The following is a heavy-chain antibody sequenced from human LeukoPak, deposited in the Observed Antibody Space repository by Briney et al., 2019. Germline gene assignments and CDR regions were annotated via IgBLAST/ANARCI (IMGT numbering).Heavy chain of an antibody. D-gene: IGHD3-10*01. Sequence: GGSLRLSCAASGFTFSDYYMSWIRQAPGKGLGWVSFISTSGSTTYYADSVKGRFTISRDNAKNSLYLQLNSLRAEDTAVYYCARGKLGGYGSDDYWGQGTLVTVSS. J-gene: IGHJ4*02. CDR2: ISTSGSTT. V-gene: IGHV3-11*01. CDR1: GFTFSDYY. CDR3: ARGKLGGYGSDDY.